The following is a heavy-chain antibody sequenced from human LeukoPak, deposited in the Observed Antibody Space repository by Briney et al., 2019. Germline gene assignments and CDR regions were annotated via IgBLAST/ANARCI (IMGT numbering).Heavy chain of an antibody. V-gene: IGHV4-59*01. J-gene: IGHJ6*04. Sequence: SETLSLTCTVPGGSISSYYWSWIRQPPGKGLEWIGYIYYSGSTNYNPSLKSRVTISVDTSKNQFSLKLSSVTAADTAVYYCARDLSGYCSSTSCYYGMDVWGKGTTVTVSS. CDR3: ARDLSGYCSSTSCYYGMDV. D-gene: IGHD2-2*03. CDR2: IYYSGST. CDR1: GGSISSYY.